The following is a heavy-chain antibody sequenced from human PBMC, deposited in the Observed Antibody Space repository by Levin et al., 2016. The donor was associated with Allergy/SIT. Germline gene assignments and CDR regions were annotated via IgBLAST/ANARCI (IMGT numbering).Heavy chain of an antibody. CDR3: AKHDSSSWQDYYGMDV. J-gene: IGHJ6*02. D-gene: IGHD6-13*01. CDR2: ISGSATST. Sequence: GESLKISCAASGFTFSSYAMSWVRQAPGKGLEWVSAISGSATSTYYADSVKGRFTISRDNSKNTLYLQMNSLRAEDTAVYYCAKHDSSSWQDYYGMDVWGQGTTVTVSS. V-gene: IGHV3-23*01. CDR1: GFTFSSYA.